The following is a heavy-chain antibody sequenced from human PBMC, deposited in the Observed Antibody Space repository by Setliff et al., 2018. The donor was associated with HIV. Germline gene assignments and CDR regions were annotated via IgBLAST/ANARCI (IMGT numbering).Heavy chain of an antibody. J-gene: IGHJ3*02. CDR3: ARQHYFDSGGLGAFDI. Sequence: ASVKVSCKASAYTFTGYYIHWVRQAPGQGLEWMGWINPNSGATNLAQKFQGSVTLTRDTSITTAYMELRGLRSDDTAVYYCARQHYFDSGGLGAFDIWGQGTMVTVSS. V-gene: IGHV1-2*02. D-gene: IGHD3-22*01. CDR1: AYTFTGYY. CDR2: INPNSGAT.